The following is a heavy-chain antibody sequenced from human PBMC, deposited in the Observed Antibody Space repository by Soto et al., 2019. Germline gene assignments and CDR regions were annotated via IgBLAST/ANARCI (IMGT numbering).Heavy chain of an antibody. D-gene: IGHD2-2*01. J-gene: IGHJ3*02. Sequence: QVQLVQSGAEVKKPGASVKVSCKASGYTFTKYGISWVRQAPGQGLVWMGWISAYNGYTHYAQRLQGRVTMTTATSTRTAYMELRSLRSDDTAVYFCARDRFVVVPADTIPDAFEIWGQGTMVTVFS. V-gene: IGHV1-18*01. CDR2: ISAYNGYT. CDR1: GYTFTKYG. CDR3: ARDRFVVVPADTIPDAFEI.